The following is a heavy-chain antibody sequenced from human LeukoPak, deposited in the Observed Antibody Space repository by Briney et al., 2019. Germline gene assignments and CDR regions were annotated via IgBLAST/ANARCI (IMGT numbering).Heavy chain of an antibody. Sequence: GGSLRLSCAASGFTFSGSAVHWVRQASGKGLEWVGCVRSKPNSYATPYAASLKGRFTISRDDSKNTAYLQMNSLKTEDTAVYYCAKDKNWNYAGFDPWGQGTLVTVSS. CDR2: VRSKPNSYAT. CDR3: AKDKNWNYAGFDP. J-gene: IGHJ5*02. D-gene: IGHD1-7*01. V-gene: IGHV3-73*01. CDR1: GFTFSGSA.